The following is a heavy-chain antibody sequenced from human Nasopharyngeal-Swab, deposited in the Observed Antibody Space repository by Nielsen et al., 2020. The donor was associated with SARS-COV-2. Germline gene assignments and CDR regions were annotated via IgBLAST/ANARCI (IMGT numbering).Heavy chain of an antibody. D-gene: IGHD3-9*01. CDR3: ARDIGYAGYLDY. J-gene: IGHJ4*02. CDR1: GGSISSGSYF. V-gene: IGHV4-39*07. CDR2: MYYSGGT. Sequence: SETLSLTCTVSGGSISSGSYFWGWIRQPPGKGLEWIGSMYYSGGTYYNPSLKSRVTISVDTSKNQFSLKLSSVTAADTAVYYCARDIGYAGYLDYWGQGTLVTVSS.